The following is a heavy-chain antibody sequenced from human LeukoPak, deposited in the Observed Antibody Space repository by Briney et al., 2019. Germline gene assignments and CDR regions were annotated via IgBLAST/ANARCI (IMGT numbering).Heavy chain of an antibody. CDR1: GFTLSSYT. CDR3: AAGFGSLDS. D-gene: IGHD3-16*01. CDR2: MSDDGKNE. J-gene: IGHJ4*02. V-gene: IGHV3-30*01. Sequence: GRSRRLSCAASGFTLSSYTMHWVRQAPGKGLEWLTLMSDDGKNEYYADSVKGRFTISRDKPKNTLYLQMNSLRREDTAIYYCAAGFGSLDSWGPGTLVTVSS.